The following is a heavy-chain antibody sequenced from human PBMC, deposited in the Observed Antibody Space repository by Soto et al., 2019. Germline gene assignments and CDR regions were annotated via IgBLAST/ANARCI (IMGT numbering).Heavy chain of an antibody. CDR3: AREKRANGYFDY. D-gene: IGHD6-25*01. V-gene: IGHV3-7*01. J-gene: IGHJ4*02. CDR2: IKQAGSEK. Sequence: EVQLVEFGGGLVQTGGSLRLSCAASGFTFSAYWMSWVRQAPGKGLEWVANIKQAGSEKYYVDSVNGRFIISRDDAKNSLFLQVNSLRVEDTAVYYCAREKRANGYFDYWGQGTLVTVSS. CDR1: GFTFSAYW.